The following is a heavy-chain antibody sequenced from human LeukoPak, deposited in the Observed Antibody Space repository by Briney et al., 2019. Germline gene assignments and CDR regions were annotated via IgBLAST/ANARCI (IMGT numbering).Heavy chain of an antibody. V-gene: IGHV3-23*01. CDR3: AKVPGYGLEYYYYGMDV. D-gene: IGHD5-12*01. Sequence: GGSLRLSCAASGFTFSSYAMSWVRQAPGNGLEWVSAISGSGGSTYYADSVKGRFTISRDNSKNTLYLQMNSLRAEDTAVYYCAKVPGYGLEYYYYGMDVWGQGTTVTVSS. CDR2: ISGSGGST. J-gene: IGHJ6*02. CDR1: GFTFSSYA.